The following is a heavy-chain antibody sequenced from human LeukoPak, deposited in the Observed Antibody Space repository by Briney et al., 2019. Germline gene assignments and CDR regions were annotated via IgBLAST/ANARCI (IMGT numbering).Heavy chain of an antibody. J-gene: IGHJ4*02. Sequence: SGGSLRLSCAASGFTVSSNHMSWVRQAPGKGLEWVSVIYSGGSIDYADSVKGRFTISRDNLKNTLYLQMNSLRAEDTAVYYCARGPAGYNWGQGTLVTFSS. CDR2: IYSGGSI. CDR1: GFTVSSNH. V-gene: IGHV3-53*01. D-gene: IGHD1-1*01. CDR3: ARGPAGYN.